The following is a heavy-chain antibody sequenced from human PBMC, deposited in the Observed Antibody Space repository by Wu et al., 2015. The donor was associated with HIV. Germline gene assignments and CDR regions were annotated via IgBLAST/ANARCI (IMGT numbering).Heavy chain of an antibody. Sequence: QVQLVQSGAEVKKPGASVKVSCKASGYTFTSYGISWVRQAPGQGLEWMGWISAYNGNTNYAQKLQGRVTMTTDTSTSTAYMELRSLRSDDTAVYYCARDRMRVWFGELGFDPVGPGNPGHRLL. CDR1: GYTFTSYG. CDR2: ISAYNGNT. CDR3: ARDRMRVWFGELGFDP. J-gene: IGHJ5*02. V-gene: IGHV1-18*01. D-gene: IGHD3-10*01.